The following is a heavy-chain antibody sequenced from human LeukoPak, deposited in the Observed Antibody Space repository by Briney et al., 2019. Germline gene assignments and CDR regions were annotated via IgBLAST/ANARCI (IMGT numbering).Heavy chain of an antibody. D-gene: IGHD6-19*01. CDR2: IYYSGST. J-gene: IGHJ3*02. V-gene: IGHV4-59*02. Sequence: SETLSLTCTVSGGSVSNYYWSWIRQPPGKGLEWIGYIYYSGSTNYNPSLKSRVTISVDTSKNQFSLKLSSVTAADTAVYYCARSRPLIAVAATDAFDIWGQGTMVTVSS. CDR1: GGSVSNYY. CDR3: ARSRPLIAVAATDAFDI.